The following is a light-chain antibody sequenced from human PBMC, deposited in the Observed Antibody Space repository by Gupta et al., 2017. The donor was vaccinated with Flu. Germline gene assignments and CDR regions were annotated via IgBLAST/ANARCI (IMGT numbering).Light chain of an antibody. CDR2: DVI. Sequence: TSSDIGGYDYVSWYQLHPGKAPNLMYYDVIKRPSGVPDRSSGSKSGNTSSLTVSGLQAEDEADYFCCSYAGTFTFVFGTGTKVNVL. CDR3: CSYAGTFTFV. CDR1: SSDIGGYDY. J-gene: IGLJ1*01. V-gene: IGLV2-11*01.